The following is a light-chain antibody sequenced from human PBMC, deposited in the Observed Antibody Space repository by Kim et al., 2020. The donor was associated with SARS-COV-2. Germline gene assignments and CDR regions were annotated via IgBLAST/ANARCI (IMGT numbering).Light chain of an antibody. Sequence: SASVGDRVTITCRASQGISTWLAWYHQKPGKAPKLLIYAASTLQSDVPSRFSGSGSGTEFTLTITSLQPEDCATYYCQQANSPITFGQGTRLEIK. CDR2: AAS. J-gene: IGKJ5*01. CDR3: QQANSPIT. CDR1: QGISTW. V-gene: IGKV1-12*01.